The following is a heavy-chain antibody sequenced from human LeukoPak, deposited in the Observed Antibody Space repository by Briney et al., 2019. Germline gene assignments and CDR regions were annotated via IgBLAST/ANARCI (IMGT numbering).Heavy chain of an antibody. CDR2: IRDSGSST. CDR1: GFTFSSYA. CDR3: AKYGPQDSGSSHFDY. J-gene: IGHJ4*02. D-gene: IGHD1-26*01. V-gene: IGHV3-23*01. Sequence: GGALRLSCAASGFTFSSYAMSWVRQAPGKGLEWVSAIRDSGSSTHYADSVKGRFTTSRDNSKNTLHVQMNSLRAEDTAIYYCAKYGPQDSGSSHFDYWGQGALVTVSS.